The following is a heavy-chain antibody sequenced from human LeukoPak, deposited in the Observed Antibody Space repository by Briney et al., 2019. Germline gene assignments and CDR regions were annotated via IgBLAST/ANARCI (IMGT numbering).Heavy chain of an antibody. CDR3: ARVSRQKYYMDV. Sequence: GSLRLSCAASGFTFSSYSMNWVRQAPGKGLEWVSFISSSSYTYYADSVKGRFTISRDNAKNSLYLQMNSLRAEDTALYYCARVSRQKYYMDVWGKGTTVTVSS. CDR2: ISSSSYT. V-gene: IGHV3-21*01. CDR1: GFTFSSYS. J-gene: IGHJ6*03.